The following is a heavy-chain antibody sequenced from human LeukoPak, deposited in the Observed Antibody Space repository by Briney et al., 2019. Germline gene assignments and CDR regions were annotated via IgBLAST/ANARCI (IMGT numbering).Heavy chain of an antibody. D-gene: IGHD5-18*01. J-gene: IGHJ4*02. CDR2: IYYSGST. CDR3: ARGRYSYGRGE. CDR1: GGSISSYY. Sequence: SETLSLTCTVSGGSISSYYWSWIRRPPGKGLEWIGYIYYSGSTNYNPSLKSRVTISVDTSKNQFSLKLSSVTAADTAVYYCARGRYSYGRGEWGQGTLVTVSS. V-gene: IGHV4-59*01.